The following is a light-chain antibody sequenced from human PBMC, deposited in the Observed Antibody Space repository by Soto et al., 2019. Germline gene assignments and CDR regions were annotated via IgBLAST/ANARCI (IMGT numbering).Light chain of an antibody. CDR2: ENN. V-gene: IGLV1-51*02. J-gene: IGLJ1*01. Sequence: QSVLTQPPSVSAAPGQKVTISCSGRSSNIGNKYVSWYQQLPGTAPKLLIYENNKRPSGIPDRFSGSKSGTSATLGITGLQTGDEADYYCGTWDGSLNVYVFGTGTKLTVL. CDR3: GTWDGSLNVYV. CDR1: SSNIGNKY.